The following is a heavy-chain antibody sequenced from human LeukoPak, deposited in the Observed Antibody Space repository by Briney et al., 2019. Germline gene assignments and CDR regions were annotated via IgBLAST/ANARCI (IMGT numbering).Heavy chain of an antibody. V-gene: IGHV3-15*01. Sequence: PGGSLRLSCAASGFTFSNAWMSWVRQAPGKGLEWVGRIKSETDGGTTDYAAPVKGRFTISRDDSKNTLYLQMNSLKTEDTAVYYCTTDPIVVVPPEPFDYWGQGTLVTVSS. D-gene: IGHD2-2*01. J-gene: IGHJ4*02. CDR3: TTDPIVVVPPEPFDY. CDR2: IKSETDGGTT. CDR1: GFTFSNAW.